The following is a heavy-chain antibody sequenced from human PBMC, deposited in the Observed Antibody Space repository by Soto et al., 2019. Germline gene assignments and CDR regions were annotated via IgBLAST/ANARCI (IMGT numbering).Heavy chain of an antibody. J-gene: IGHJ4*02. CDR3: AHISYVVREVIIGLTVDY. CDR1: GFSLSTSGVG. Sequence: QITLKESGPTLVKPTQTLTLTCTFSGFSLSTSGVGVGWIRQPPGKALEWLALIYWVDDKRYSPSLKRRLTITKDTSKNQVVLTMTNMDPVDTATYYSAHISYVVREVIIGLTVDYWRQETLVTVSS. CDR2: IYWVDDK. D-gene: IGHD3-10*01. V-gene: IGHV2-5*02.